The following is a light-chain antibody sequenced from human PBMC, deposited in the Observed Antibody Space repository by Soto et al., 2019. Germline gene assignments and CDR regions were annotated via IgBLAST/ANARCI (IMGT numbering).Light chain of an antibody. V-gene: IGKV1-5*03. CDR2: KAS. CDR1: ESISTW. Sequence: DIQMTQSPSTLSPSLGARVTLTCRASESISTWLAWYQQKPGKAPNLLIYKASSLESGVPSRVSGSGSGTEVTLTISSLQPDDFATYDCQHYNSYSEAFGQGTKVDI. J-gene: IGKJ1*01. CDR3: QHYNSYSEA.